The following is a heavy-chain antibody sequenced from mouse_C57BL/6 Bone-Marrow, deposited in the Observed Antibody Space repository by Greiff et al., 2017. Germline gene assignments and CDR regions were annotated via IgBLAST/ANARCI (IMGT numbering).Heavy chain of an antibody. D-gene: IGHD2-1*01. J-gene: IGHJ4*01. CDR2: IWSGGST. CDR1: GFSLTSYG. V-gene: IGHV2-2*01. Sequence: QVQLQQSGPGLVQPSQSLSITCTVSGFSLTSYGVHWVRQSPGKGLEWLGVIWSGGSTDYNAAFISRLSISKDNSKSQVFFKMNSLQADDTAIYYCARTKSPYGNYVYYYAMDYWGQGTSVTVSS. CDR3: ARTKSPYGNYVYYYAMDY.